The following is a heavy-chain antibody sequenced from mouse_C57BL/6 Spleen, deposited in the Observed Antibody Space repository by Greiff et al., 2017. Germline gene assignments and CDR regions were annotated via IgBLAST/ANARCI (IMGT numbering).Heavy chain of an antibody. CDR3: ARYDYDDSYAMDY. CDR1: GYAFSSSW. J-gene: IGHJ4*01. Sequence: VQLQQSGPELVKPGASVKISCKASGYAFSSSWMNWVKQRPGTGLEWIGRIYPGDGDTNYNGKFKGKATLTADTSSSTAYMQLSSLTSEDSAVYFGARYDYDDSYAMDYWGQGTSVTVSS. V-gene: IGHV1-82*01. CDR2: IYPGDGDT. D-gene: IGHD2-4*01.